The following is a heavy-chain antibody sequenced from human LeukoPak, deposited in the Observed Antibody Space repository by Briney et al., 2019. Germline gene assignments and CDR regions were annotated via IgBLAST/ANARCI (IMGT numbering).Heavy chain of an antibody. Sequence: SETLSLTCTVSGGSISSTGYYWAWLRQPPGKGLQWIGSIYYSGSTFYNPSLKSQVTMSVDTSTNQFSLKLTSVTAADTAVYYCARLFGNIAVTAEFWGPGTLVTVSS. CDR1: GGSISSTGYY. CDR2: IYYSGST. V-gene: IGHV4-39*01. CDR3: ARLFGNIAVTAEF. D-gene: IGHD6-19*01. J-gene: IGHJ4*02.